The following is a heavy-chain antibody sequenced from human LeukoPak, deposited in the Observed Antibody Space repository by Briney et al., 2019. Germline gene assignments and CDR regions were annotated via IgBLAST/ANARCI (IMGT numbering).Heavy chain of an antibody. CDR3: AKGGSKAPDY. V-gene: IGHV3-30*07. J-gene: IGHJ4*02. Sequence: GGSLRLSCVASGFTFRSYALHWVRQAPGKGLEWVAVILYDGNNEYYADSVKGRFTISRDNSKNTLYLQMNSLRAEDTAVYYCAKGGSKAPDYWGQGTLVTVSS. CDR2: ILYDGNNE. CDR1: GFTFRSYA. D-gene: IGHD4-11*01.